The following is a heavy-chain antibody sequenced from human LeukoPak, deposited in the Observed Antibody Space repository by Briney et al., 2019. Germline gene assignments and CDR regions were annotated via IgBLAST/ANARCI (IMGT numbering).Heavy chain of an antibody. CDR2: ISGSGGST. D-gene: IGHD3-10*01. V-gene: IGHV3-23*01. CDR3: AKDGELWLGELQGFDY. Sequence: QPGGSLRLSCAASGFTFSSYAMSWVRQAPGKGLEWVSAISGSGGSTYYADSVKGRFTISRDNSKNTLYLQMNSLRAEDTAVYYCAKDGELWLGELQGFDYWGQGTLVTVSS. J-gene: IGHJ4*02. CDR1: GFTFSSYA.